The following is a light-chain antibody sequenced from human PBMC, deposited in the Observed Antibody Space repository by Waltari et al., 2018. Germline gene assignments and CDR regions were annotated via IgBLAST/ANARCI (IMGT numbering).Light chain of an antibody. CDR2: EVS. J-gene: IGLJ1*01. V-gene: IGLV2-14*01. CDR3: SSYTSSSTLYV. Sequence: QSALTQPASVSGSPGQSITISCTGTSSDVGAYNYVSWYQQHPGKAPKLMIFEVSNRPSWVSNRFCGSKSGNTASLTISGLQAEDEADYYCSSYTSSSTLYVFGTGTKVTVL. CDR1: SSDVGAYNY.